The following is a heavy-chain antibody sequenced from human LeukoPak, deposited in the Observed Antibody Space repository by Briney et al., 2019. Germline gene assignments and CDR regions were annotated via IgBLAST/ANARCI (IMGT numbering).Heavy chain of an antibody. J-gene: IGHJ3*02. Sequence: GASVKVSCKASGYXFTSYGISWVRQAPGQGLEWMGWISAYNGNTNYAQKLQGRVTMTTDTSTSTAYMELRSLRSDDTAVYYCARGETYYYGSGSYLAFDIWGQGTMVTVSS. D-gene: IGHD3-10*01. CDR2: ISAYNGNT. CDR1: GYXFTSYG. CDR3: ARGETYYYGSGSYLAFDI. V-gene: IGHV1-18*01.